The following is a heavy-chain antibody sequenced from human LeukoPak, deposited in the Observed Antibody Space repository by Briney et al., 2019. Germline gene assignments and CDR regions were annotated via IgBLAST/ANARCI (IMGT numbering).Heavy chain of an antibody. CDR2: IYHSGST. V-gene: IGHV4-38-2*02. D-gene: IGHD3-22*01. CDR3: ARAPIVVVSTPSFDT. CDR1: GYSISSGYY. Sequence: PSETLSLTCTVSGYSISSGYYWGWIRQPPGKGLEWIGSIYHSGSTYYNPSLKSRVTISVDTSKNQFSLRLTSVTAADTAVYYCARAPIVVVSTPSFDTWGQGILVTVSS. J-gene: IGHJ4*02.